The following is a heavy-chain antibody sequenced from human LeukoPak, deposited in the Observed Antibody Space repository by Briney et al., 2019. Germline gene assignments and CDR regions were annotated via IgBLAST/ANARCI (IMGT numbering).Heavy chain of an antibody. Sequence: SETLSLTCAVYGGSFSGYYWSWIRQPPGKGLEWIGEINHSGSTNYNPSLKSRVTISVDTSKNQFSLKLSSVTAADMAVYYCARVSSGWSDAFDIWGQGTMVTVSS. CDR1: GGSFSGYY. V-gene: IGHV4-34*01. CDR2: INHSGST. J-gene: IGHJ3*02. D-gene: IGHD6-13*01. CDR3: ARVSSGWSDAFDI.